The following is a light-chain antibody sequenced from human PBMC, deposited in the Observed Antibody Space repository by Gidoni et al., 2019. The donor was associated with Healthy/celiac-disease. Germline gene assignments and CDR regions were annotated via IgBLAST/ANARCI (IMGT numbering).Light chain of an antibody. Sequence: IQMTQSPSSLSASVGDRITITCQASQDISNYLNWYQQKPGKAPKLLIYDASNLETGVPSRFSGSGSGTDFTFTISSLQPEDIAIYYCQQYDNLPYTFGQGTKLEIK. CDR1: QDISNY. CDR2: DAS. V-gene: IGKV1-33*01. J-gene: IGKJ2*01. CDR3: QQYDNLPYT.